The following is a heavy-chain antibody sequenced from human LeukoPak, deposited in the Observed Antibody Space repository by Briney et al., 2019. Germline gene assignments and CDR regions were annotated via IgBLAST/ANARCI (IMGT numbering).Heavy chain of an antibody. D-gene: IGHD3-16*01. Sequence: GGSLRLSCAASRFTFSSYTMNWVRQAPGKGLEWVSSITRSGTFIYYADSVKGRFTISRDNAKNALYLQMNSLRDEDTAVYYCGRDVEETDYIDYWGQGTLVTVSS. V-gene: IGHV3-21*04. CDR1: RFTFSSYT. CDR2: ITRSGTFI. J-gene: IGHJ4*02. CDR3: GRDVEETDYIDY.